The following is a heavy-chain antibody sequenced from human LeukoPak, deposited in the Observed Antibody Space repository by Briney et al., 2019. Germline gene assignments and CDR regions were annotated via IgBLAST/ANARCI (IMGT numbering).Heavy chain of an antibody. J-gene: IGHJ4*02. CDR1: GFTFSSYA. V-gene: IGHV3-30*04. Sequence: PGGSLRLSCAASGFTFSSYAMHWVRQAPGKGLEWVAVISYDGSNKYYADSVKGRFTISRDNSKNTLYLQMNSLRAEDTAVYYFASDGDYDYYWGQGTLVTVSS. CDR2: ISYDGSNK. CDR3: ASDGDYDYY. D-gene: IGHD4-17*01.